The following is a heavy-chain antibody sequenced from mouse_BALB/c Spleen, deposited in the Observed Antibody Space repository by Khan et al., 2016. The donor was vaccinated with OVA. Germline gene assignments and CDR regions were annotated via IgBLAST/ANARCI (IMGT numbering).Heavy chain of an antibody. CDR2: IDPANGDP. V-gene: IGHV14-3*02. Sequence: VQLQQSGPELIKPGASVKLSCTASGFNIKDTYIHWVKERPEQGPEWIGRIDPANGDPKYDPKFQGKATITADTSSNTAYLQLSSLTSEDTAIYYCATLYGSPFTYWGQGTLVTVSA. D-gene: IGHD2-1*01. CDR1: GFNIKDTY. J-gene: IGHJ3*01. CDR3: ATLYGSPFTY.